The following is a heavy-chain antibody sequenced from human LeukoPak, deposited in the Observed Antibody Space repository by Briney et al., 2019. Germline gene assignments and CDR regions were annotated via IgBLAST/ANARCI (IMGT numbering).Heavy chain of an antibody. CDR3: VKDRLMVRGVHNWFDP. D-gene: IGHD3-10*01. V-gene: IGHV3-64D*06. Sequence: GGSLRLPCSASGFTFSSYAMHWVRQAPGKGLEYVSAISSNGGSTYYADSVKGRFTISRDNSKNTLYLQMSSLRAEDTAVYYCVKDRLMVRGVHNWFDPWGQGTLVTVSS. CDR2: ISSNGGST. J-gene: IGHJ5*02. CDR1: GFTFSSYA.